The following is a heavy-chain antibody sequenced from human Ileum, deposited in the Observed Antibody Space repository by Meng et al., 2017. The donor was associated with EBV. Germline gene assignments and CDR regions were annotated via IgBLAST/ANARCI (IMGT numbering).Heavy chain of an antibody. CDR3: TTGKQWLVP. Sequence: VQVVGSGGGLVKPGGSLSLSCAASGFTFTNAGMGWVRQAPGKGLEWVGRIRNKTNGGTADYAAPVKGRFSISRDDSKNTLYLQMNSLKIEDTAMYYCTTGKQWLVPWGQGTLVTVSS. V-gene: IGHV3-15*01. CDR2: IRNKTNGGTA. CDR1: GFTFTNAG. J-gene: IGHJ5*02. D-gene: IGHD6-19*01.